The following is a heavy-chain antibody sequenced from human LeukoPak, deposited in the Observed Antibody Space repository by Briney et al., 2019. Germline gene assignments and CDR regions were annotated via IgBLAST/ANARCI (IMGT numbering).Heavy chain of an antibody. CDR3: AKMSESYFVRIDY. J-gene: IGHJ4*02. D-gene: IGHD3-10*01. CDR2: IIPIFHTS. V-gene: IGHV1-69*13. Sequence: SVKVSCKASGGTFSSYAFSWVRQAPGQGLEWMGGIIPIFHTSYYPQKFQGRVTITADESTSTVYMDLSSLRSEDTAVYYCAKMSESYFVRIDYWGQGTLVTVSS. CDR1: GGTFSSYA.